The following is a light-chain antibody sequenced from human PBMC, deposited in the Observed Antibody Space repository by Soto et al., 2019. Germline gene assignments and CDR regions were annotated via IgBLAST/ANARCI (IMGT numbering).Light chain of an antibody. CDR1: SSDVGAYNY. J-gene: IGLJ2*01. Sequence: QFALTQPASVSGSPGQSITISCTGTSSDVGAYNYVSWYQQHPGKAPKLMIFEVINRPSGISNRFSGSKSGNTASLTISGLQAEDEADYYCSSYTGNNINTVVFGGGTKLTVL. CDR2: EVI. V-gene: IGLV2-14*01. CDR3: SSYTGNNINTVV.